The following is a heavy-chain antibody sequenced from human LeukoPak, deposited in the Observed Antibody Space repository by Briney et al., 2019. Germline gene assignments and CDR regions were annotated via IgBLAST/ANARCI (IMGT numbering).Heavy chain of an antibody. Sequence: TGGSLRLSCAASGSTFSSYSMNWVRQAPGKGLEWVSSISSSSSYIYYADSVKGRFTISRDNAKNSLYLQMNSLRAEDTAVYYCARDGAMVSRSAFDIWGQGTMVTVSS. CDR3: ARDGAMVSRSAFDI. J-gene: IGHJ3*02. V-gene: IGHV3-21*01. D-gene: IGHD5-18*01. CDR2: ISSSSSYI. CDR1: GSTFSSYS.